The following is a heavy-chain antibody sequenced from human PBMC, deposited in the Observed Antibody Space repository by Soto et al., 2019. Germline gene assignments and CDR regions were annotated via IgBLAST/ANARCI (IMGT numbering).Heavy chain of an antibody. D-gene: IGHD6-19*01. CDR1: GFTFSSYA. V-gene: IGHV3-23*01. J-gene: IGHJ4*02. CDR2: ISGSDGST. CDR3: AKEYSSGWYYFDY. Sequence: GGSLRPSCAASGFTFSSYAMSWVRQAPGKGLEWVSTISGSDGSTYYADSVKGRFTISRDNSKNTLYLQMNSLRAEDTAVYYCAKEYSSGWYYFDYWGQGTLVTVSS.